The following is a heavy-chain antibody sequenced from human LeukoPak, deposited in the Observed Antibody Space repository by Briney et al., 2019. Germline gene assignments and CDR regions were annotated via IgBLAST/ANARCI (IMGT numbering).Heavy chain of an antibody. CDR3: ATTPTQYYFDY. CDR1: GGTFSSYA. Sequence: GASVKVFCKASGGTFSSYAISWVRQAPGQGLEWMEGIIPIFGTANYAQKFQGRVTITADESTSTAYMELSSLRSEDTAVYYCATTPTQYYFDYWGQGTLVTVSS. V-gene: IGHV1-69*13. J-gene: IGHJ4*02. CDR2: IIPIFGTA. D-gene: IGHD2-15*01.